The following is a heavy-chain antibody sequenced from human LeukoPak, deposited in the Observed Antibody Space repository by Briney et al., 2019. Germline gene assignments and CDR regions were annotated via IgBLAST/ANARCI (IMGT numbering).Heavy chain of an antibody. D-gene: IGHD6-19*01. CDR1: AFTFTSFA. CDR3: AKGSSSGWSKFDY. J-gene: IGHJ4*02. Sequence: GGSLRLSCAASAFTFTSFAMTWVRQAPGKGLEWVSTIGGSGGGTFYAVSVKGRFTISRDNSKNTLYLQMNSLRVDDTAVYYCAKGSSSGWSKFDYWGQGTLVTVSS. CDR2: IGGSGGGT. V-gene: IGHV3-23*01.